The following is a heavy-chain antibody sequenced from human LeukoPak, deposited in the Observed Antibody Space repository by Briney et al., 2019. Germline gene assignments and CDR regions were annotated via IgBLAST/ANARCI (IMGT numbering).Heavy chain of an antibody. CDR2: ISWNSGSI. J-gene: IGHJ4*02. V-gene: IGHV3-9*01. D-gene: IGHD3-3*01. Sequence: GRSLRLSCAASGFTFDDYAMHWVRQAPGKGLEWVSGISWNSGSIGYADSVKGRFTISIDNAKKSLYLQMNSLRAEDTALYYCAKGRSITIFGVDLAFDYWGQGTLVTVPS. CDR1: GFTFDDYA. CDR3: AKGRSITIFGVDLAFDY.